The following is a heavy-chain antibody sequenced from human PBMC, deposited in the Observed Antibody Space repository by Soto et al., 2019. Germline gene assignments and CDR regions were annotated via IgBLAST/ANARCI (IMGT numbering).Heavy chain of an antibody. CDR1: GFTFSSYW. CDR3: ASHAQKLLVWGNCMDV. V-gene: IGHV3-74*01. Sequence: RSLRLSCAASGFTFSSYWMHWVRQAPGKGLVWVSRINSDGSSTSYADSVKGRFTISRDNAKNTLYLQMNSLRAEDTDVYYCASHAQKLLVWGNCMDVWGQGTTVTVSS. CDR2: INSDGSST. D-gene: IGHD2-15*01. J-gene: IGHJ6*02.